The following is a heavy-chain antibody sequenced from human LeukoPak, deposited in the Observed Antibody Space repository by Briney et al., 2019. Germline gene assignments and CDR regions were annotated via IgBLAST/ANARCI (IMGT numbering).Heavy chain of an antibody. Sequence: ASVKVSCKASGYTFTGYYMHWVRQAPGQRLEWMGWINPNSGGTNYAKKFQGRVTMTRDTSISTAYMELGRLRSDDTAVYYCARKADSSGYYSTGDDYMDVWGKGTTVTVSS. CDR3: ARKADSSGYYSTGDDYMDV. CDR1: GYTFTGYY. CDR2: INPNSGGT. D-gene: IGHD3-22*01. V-gene: IGHV1-2*02. J-gene: IGHJ6*03.